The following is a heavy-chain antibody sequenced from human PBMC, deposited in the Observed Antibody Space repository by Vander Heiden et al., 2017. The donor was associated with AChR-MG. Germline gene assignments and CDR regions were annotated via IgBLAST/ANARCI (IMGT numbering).Heavy chain of an antibody. D-gene: IGHD2-2*01. CDR1: GGSFSGYY. CDR3: ARGRYCSSTSCYPARSYYYYYYMDV. V-gene: IGHV4-34*01. J-gene: IGHJ6*03. Sequence: QVQLQQWGAGLLKPSETLSLTCAVYGGSFSGYYWSWIRQPPGKGLEWIGEINHSGSTNYNPSLKSRVTISVDTSKNQFSLKLSSVTAADTAVYYCARGRYCSSTSCYPARSYYYYYYMDVWGKGTTVTVSS. CDR2: INHSGST.